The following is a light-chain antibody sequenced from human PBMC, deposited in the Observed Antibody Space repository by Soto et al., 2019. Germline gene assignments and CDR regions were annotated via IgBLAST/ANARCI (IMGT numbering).Light chain of an antibody. CDR3: LQHYNYPWT. V-gene: IGKV1-6*01. J-gene: IGKJ1*01. Sequence: IQMTQSPSSLSASVGDRVTITCRASQGIGNDLGWYQQKPGKAPKFLIYAASSLQSGVPSRFSGSGSGTDFTLTISSLQPEDFATYFCLQHYNYPWTFGQGTKVDIK. CDR2: AAS. CDR1: QGIGND.